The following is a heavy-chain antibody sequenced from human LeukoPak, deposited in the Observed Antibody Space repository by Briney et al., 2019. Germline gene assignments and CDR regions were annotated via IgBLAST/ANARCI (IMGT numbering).Heavy chain of an antibody. D-gene: IGHD3/OR15-3a*01. CDR1: AGSISSYY. Sequence: PSGTLSLTCTVSAGSISSYYWTWIRQPPGKGLEWIGYIYYSGSTNYNPSLKSRVAISLDTSKNQFSLKVSSVTAADTAIYYCARGRPDFWTNFYTYFLDSWGQGTLVTVSS. CDR3: ARGRPDFWTNFYTYFLDS. V-gene: IGHV4-59*01. J-gene: IGHJ4*02. CDR2: IYYSGST.